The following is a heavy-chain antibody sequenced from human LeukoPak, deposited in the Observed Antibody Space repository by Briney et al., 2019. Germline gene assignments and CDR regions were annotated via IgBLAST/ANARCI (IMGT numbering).Heavy chain of an antibody. CDR2: IYHSGST. D-gene: IGHD1-26*01. Sequence: PSETLSLTCTVSGGSISSYYWSWIRQPPGKGLEWIGSIYHSGSTYYNPSLKSRVTISVDTSKNQFSPKLSSVTAADTAVYYCARTLVGATNYFDYWGQGTLVTVSS. J-gene: IGHJ4*02. CDR3: ARTLVGATNYFDY. CDR1: GGSISSYY. V-gene: IGHV4-59*08.